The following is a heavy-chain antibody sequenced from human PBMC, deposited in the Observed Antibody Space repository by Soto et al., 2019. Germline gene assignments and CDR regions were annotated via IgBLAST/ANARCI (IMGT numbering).Heavy chain of an antibody. CDR2: IIPALAIT. J-gene: IGHJ6*02. Sequence: QVQLVQSGAEVKKPGSSVKVSCKASGDTFSSYTISWVRQAPGQGLEWMGRIIPALAITDYARRLQARVTISADKSTRTVYMELSSLRSEDTDMYSCGLARYDLPYLYYGMDVWGQWTMVTVSS. V-gene: IGHV1-69*02. D-gene: IGHD3-16*01. CDR1: GDTFSSYT. CDR3: GLARYDLPYLYYGMDV.